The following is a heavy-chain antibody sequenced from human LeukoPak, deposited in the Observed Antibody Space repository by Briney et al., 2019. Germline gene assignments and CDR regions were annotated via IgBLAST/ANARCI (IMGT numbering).Heavy chain of an antibody. CDR3: AKFSRSYCSSTSCSKYFDY. V-gene: IGHV3-23*01. D-gene: IGHD2-2*01. CDR2: ISVSVGNT. CDR1: GFTFSSYA. J-gene: IGHJ4*02. Sequence: PGGSLRLSCAASGFTFSSYAMSWVRQAPGKGLEWASAISVSVGNTYYADSVKGRFTISRDNSKSTLYLQMNSLRAEDTAVYYCAKFSRSYCSSTSCSKYFDYWGQGILVTVSS.